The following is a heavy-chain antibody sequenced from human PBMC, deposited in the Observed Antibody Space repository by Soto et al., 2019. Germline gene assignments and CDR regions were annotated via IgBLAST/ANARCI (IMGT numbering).Heavy chain of an antibody. CDR3: ATTYGYNFLSLNY. CDR2: IYYSGST. CDR1: GGSISSYY. J-gene: IGHJ4*02. Sequence: PSETLSLTCTVSGGSISSYYWSWIRQPPGKGLEWIGYIYYSGSTNYNPSLKSRVTISVDTSKNQFSLKLSSVTAADTAVYYCATTYGYNFLSLNYWGQGTLVTVSS. D-gene: IGHD5-12*01. V-gene: IGHV4-59*01.